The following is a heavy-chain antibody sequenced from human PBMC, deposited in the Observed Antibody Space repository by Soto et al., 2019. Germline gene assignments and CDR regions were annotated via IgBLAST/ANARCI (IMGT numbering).Heavy chain of an antibody. CDR3: ARVPDR. V-gene: IGHV4-59*12. CDR1: SCSISSYY. J-gene: IGHJ5*02. CDR2: IYYSGST. Sequence: SVSLSLTSTVSSCSISSYYWSWIRQPPGKGLEWIGYIYYSGSTNYNPSLKSRVTISVDRSKNQFSLKLSSVTAADTAVYYCARVPDRWGQGTLVTVS. D-gene: IGHD2-2*01.